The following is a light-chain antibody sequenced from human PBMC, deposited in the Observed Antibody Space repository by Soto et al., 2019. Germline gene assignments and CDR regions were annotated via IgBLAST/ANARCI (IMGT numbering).Light chain of an antibody. Sequence: EIVLTQSPGTMSLSPGERATLSCRASQSVSSSSLSWYQQKPGQAPRLLIYGTSSRTTGLPARFSGSGSGTEFTLTISRLEPEDFAMYYCQQYGSSPQTFGQGTKVEIK. CDR1: QSVSSSS. CDR3: QQYGSSPQT. V-gene: IGKV3-20*01. J-gene: IGKJ1*01. CDR2: GTS.